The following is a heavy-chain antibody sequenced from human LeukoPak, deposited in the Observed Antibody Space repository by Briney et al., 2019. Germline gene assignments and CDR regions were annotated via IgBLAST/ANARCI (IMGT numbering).Heavy chain of an antibody. V-gene: IGHV4-4*02. CDR1: GASISSSNW. J-gene: IGHJ4*02. CDR3: VRDSQLALYDGSGYYFDY. CDR2: IYHAGTT. Sequence: SETLSLTCAVSGASISSSNWWSWARRPPGKGLEWIGEIYHAGTTNYNPSLESRVTISVDTSKNQFSLKLSSVTAADMALYYCVRDSQLALYDGSGYYFDYWGQGTLVTVSS. D-gene: IGHD3-22*01.